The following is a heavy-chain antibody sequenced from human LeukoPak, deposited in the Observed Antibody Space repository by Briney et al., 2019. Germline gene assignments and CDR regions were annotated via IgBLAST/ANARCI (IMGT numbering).Heavy chain of an antibody. D-gene: IGHD3-9*01. V-gene: IGHV1-18*04. CDR2: ISAYTGNT. J-gene: IGHJ4*02. CDR1: GYTFTGYY. CDR3: ARDLDDILTAYKPITYYFDY. Sequence: ASVKVSCKASGYTFTGYYMHWVRHAPGQGLEWMGWISAYTGNTKYAQKFQGRVTMTADTSTRTAYMELRSLRTDDTAVYYCARDLDDILTAYKPITYYFDYWGQGTLVTVSS.